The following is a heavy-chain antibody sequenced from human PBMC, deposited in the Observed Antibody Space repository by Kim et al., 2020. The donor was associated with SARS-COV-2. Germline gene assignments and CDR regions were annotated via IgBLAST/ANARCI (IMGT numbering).Heavy chain of an antibody. CDR2: IWYDGSNK. V-gene: IGHV3-33*06. J-gene: IGHJ4*02. CDR3: AKDSGYYDILTGYGGY. Sequence: GGSLRLSCAASGFTFSSYGMHWVRQAPGKGLEWVAVIWYDGSNKYYADSVKGRFTISRDNSKNTLYLQMNSLRAEDTAVYYCAKDSGYYDILTGYGGYWGQGTLVTVSS. CDR1: GFTFSSYG. D-gene: IGHD3-9*01.